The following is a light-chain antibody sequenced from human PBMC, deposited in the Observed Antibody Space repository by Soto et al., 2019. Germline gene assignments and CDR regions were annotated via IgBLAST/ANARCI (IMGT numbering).Light chain of an antibody. Sequence: QLVLTQSPSASASLGASVKLTCTLSSGHSSYAIAWHQQQPEKGPRYLMKLNSDGSHSKGDGIPDRFSGSSSGAERYLTISILQSEDEADYYCQIWGTGTYVVFGGGTKLTVL. CDR3: QIWGTGTYVV. CDR2: LNSDGSH. CDR1: SGHSSYA. J-gene: IGLJ2*01. V-gene: IGLV4-69*01.